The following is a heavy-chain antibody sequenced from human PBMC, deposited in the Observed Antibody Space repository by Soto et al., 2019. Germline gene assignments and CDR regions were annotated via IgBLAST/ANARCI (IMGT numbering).Heavy chain of an antibody. CDR2: INHSGST. Sequence: SETLSLTCAVYGGSFSGYYWSWIRQPPGKGLEWIGEINHSGSTNYNPSLKSRVTISVDTSKNQFSLKLSSVTAADTAVYYCARGRRNYYYYYMDVWGKGTTVTVSS. V-gene: IGHV4-34*01. CDR1: GGSFSGYY. CDR3: ARGRRNYYYYYMDV. J-gene: IGHJ6*03.